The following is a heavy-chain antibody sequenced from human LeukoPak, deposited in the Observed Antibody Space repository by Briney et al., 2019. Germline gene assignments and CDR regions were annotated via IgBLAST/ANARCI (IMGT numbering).Heavy chain of an antibody. CDR2: IYYSGST. V-gene: IGHV4-59*01. D-gene: IGHD5-18*01. CDR1: GVSISSYY. Sequence: SETLSLTCTVSGVSISSYYWSWIRQPPGKGLEWIGDIYYSGSTSYNPSLKSRVTISVDTSKNQFSLKLSSVTAADTAVYYCARVRYSYGFPYYFDYWGQGTLVTVSS. J-gene: IGHJ4*02. CDR3: ARVRYSYGFPYYFDY.